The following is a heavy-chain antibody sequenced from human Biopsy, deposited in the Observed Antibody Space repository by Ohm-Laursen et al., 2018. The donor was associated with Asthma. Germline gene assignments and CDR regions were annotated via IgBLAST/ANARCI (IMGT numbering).Heavy chain of an antibody. J-gene: IGHJ4*02. CDR1: GGSFSSNY. V-gene: IGHV4-59*03. D-gene: IGHD6-6*01. CDR3: AVYSSGGFDY. Sequence: TLSLTCAVYGGSFSSNYWSWIRQPPGRGLEWVGYIYYSGSTNYNPSLKSRITISVDASKNQFSLKLNSVTAADTAIYYCAVYSSGGFDYWGQGSLVTVSS. CDR2: IYYSGST.